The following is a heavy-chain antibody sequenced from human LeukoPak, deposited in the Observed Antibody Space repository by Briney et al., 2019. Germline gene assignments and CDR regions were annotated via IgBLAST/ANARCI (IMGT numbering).Heavy chain of an antibody. CDR3: ARAQYSSSSGIDY. Sequence: SETLSLTCAVYGGSFSGYYWSWIRQPPGKGLEWIGEINHSGSTNYNPSLKSRVTRSVDTSKNQFSLKLSSVTAADTAVYYCARAQYSSSSGIDYWGQGTLVTVSS. CDR1: GGSFSGYY. CDR2: INHSGST. V-gene: IGHV4-34*01. D-gene: IGHD6-6*01. J-gene: IGHJ4*02.